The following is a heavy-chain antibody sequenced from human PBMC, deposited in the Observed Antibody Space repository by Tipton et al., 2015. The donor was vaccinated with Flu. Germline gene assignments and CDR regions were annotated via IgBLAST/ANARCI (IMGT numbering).Heavy chain of an antibody. J-gene: IGHJ4*02. D-gene: IGHD1-26*01. V-gene: IGHV4-59*12. CDR3: ARDYAGLGAISGFDY. CDR1: GGSISRFY. Sequence: TLSLTCTVSGGSISRFYWSWIRQSPGKGLEWIGYIYYSGSTKYNPSLESRVIISVDTSKSQFSLRLTSMTAADTAVYYCARDYAGLGAISGFDYWGRGTLVTVSS. CDR2: IYYSGST.